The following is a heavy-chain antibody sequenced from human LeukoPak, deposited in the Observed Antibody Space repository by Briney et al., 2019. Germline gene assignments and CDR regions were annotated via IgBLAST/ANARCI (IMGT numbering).Heavy chain of an antibody. Sequence: PGGSLRLSCAASGFPFSNAWMSWVRQAPGKGLEWVCRIKSKTDGGTTDYAAPVKGRFTISRDDSKNTLYLQMNSLKTEDTAVYYCTTEGSPFTDNWNDDGFSVFDYWGQGTLVTVSS. D-gene: IGHD1-1*01. V-gene: IGHV3-15*01. CDR3: TTEGSPFTDNWNDDGFSVFDY. J-gene: IGHJ4*02. CDR1: GFPFSNAW. CDR2: IKSKTDGGTT.